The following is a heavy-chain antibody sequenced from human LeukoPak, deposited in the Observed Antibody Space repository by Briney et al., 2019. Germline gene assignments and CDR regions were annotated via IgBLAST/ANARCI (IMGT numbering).Heavy chain of an antibody. D-gene: IGHD2-15*01. CDR3: ARDRRSYCSGANCDSGTDY. V-gene: IGHV1-18*01. CDR1: GYIFTSYG. CDR2: ISAYNGNR. J-gene: IGHJ4*02. Sequence: ASVKVSCKASGYIFTSYGISWVRQAPGEGLEWMGWISAYNGNRNYAQKFQGRVTMTTDTSTSTANMELRSLRSDDTAVYYCARDRRSYCSGANCDSGTDYWGQGTLVTVSS.